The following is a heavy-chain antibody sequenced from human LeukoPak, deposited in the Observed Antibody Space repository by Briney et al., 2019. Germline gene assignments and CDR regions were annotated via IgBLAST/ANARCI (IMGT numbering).Heavy chain of an antibody. D-gene: IGHD6-6*01. CDR1: GFTFSSYA. V-gene: IGHV3-30-3*01. CDR3: AWGYSSSPSW. CDR2: ISYDGSNK. Sequence: GGSLRLSCAASGFTFSSYAMHWVRQAPGKGLEWVAVISYDGSNKYYADSVKGRFTISRDNSKNTLYLQMNSLRAEDTAVYYCAWGYSSSPSWWGQGTLVTVSS. J-gene: IGHJ4*02.